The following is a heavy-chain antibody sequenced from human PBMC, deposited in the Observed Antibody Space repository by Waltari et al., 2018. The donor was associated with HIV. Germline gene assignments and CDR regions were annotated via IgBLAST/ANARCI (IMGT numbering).Heavy chain of an antibody. Sequence: EVQLLESGGGLAQPGGSRRLSCAASGITFCSYSMHLVPQAPVKGLEWVSSISERRSSTWYADSVKGRFTISRDNSRNTLFLQMNSLKAEDTAVYYCTKDRVGTTCFDYWGQGTLVTVSS. CDR2: ISERRSST. CDR1: GITFCSYS. CDR3: TKDRVGTTCFDY. J-gene: IGHJ4*02. D-gene: IGHD1-26*01. V-gene: IGHV3-23*01.